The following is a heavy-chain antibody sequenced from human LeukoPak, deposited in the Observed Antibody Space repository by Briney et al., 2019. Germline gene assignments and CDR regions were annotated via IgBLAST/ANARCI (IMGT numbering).Heavy chain of an antibody. D-gene: IGHD6-19*01. Sequence: PGGSLRLSCAASGFTFSSYAMHWVRQAPGKGLEWVAVISYDGSNKCYADSVKGRFTISRDNSKNTLYLQMNSLRAEDTAVYYCARERGPYSSGWYGDAFDIWGQGTMVTVSS. CDR2: ISYDGSNK. V-gene: IGHV3-30-3*01. CDR3: ARERGPYSSGWYGDAFDI. CDR1: GFTFSSYA. J-gene: IGHJ3*02.